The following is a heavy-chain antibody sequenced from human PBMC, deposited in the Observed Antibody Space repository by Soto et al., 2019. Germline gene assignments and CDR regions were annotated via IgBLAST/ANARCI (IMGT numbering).Heavy chain of an antibody. CDR3: ARVGREAVTLSNSHNWYFDL. CDR1: GGSISPYY. CDR2: IYTSGIT. V-gene: IGHV4-4*07. Sequence: QVQLQESGPGLVKPSETLSLTCAVSGGSISPYYWGWVRQPAGKGLEWIGHIYTSGITDYNPSLKRRVTMSVATPRDQFSLRLSSVTAADTAVYYCARVGREAVTLSNSHNWYFDLWGRGTLVSVSS. J-gene: IGHJ2*01. D-gene: IGHD2-21*02.